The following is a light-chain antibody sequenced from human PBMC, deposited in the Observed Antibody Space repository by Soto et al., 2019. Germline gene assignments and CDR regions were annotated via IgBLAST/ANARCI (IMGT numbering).Light chain of an antibody. V-gene: IGLV2-14*03. CDR3: TSFAPGRIYV. CDR2: EVS. J-gene: IGLJ1*01. Sequence: QSFLTHPASESGYLRQSITISCSGTSSDIGAYDYVSWYQQHPGRAPKLIIYEVSHRFSGLSYRFSGSKSGNTASLTISGLQAEDEGDYYCTSFAPGRIYVFGSGTKVTVL. CDR1: SSDIGAYDY.